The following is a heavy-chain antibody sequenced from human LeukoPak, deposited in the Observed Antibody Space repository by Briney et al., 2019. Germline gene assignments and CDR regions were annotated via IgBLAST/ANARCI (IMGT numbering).Heavy chain of an antibody. J-gene: IGHJ6*03. Sequence: SETLSLTCTVSGGSISSYYWSWIRQPAGKGLEWIGRIYTSGSTNYNPSLKSRVTMSVDTSKNQFSLKLSSVTAADTAVYYCARDTTRWLQPSYYYYMDVWGKGTTVTVSS. V-gene: IGHV4-4*07. D-gene: IGHD5-24*01. CDR2: IYTSGST. CDR1: GGSISSYY. CDR3: ARDTTRWLQPSYYYYMDV.